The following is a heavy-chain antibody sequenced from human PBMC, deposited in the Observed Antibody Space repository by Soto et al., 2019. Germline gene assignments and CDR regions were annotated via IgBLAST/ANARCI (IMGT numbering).Heavy chain of an antibody. CDR1: GFTFSSYG. CDR3: AKGSRYYYDSSGYLTDY. V-gene: IGHV3-30*18. Sequence: GGSLRLSSAASGFTFSSYGMHWVRQAPGKGLEWVAVISYDGSNKYYADSVKGRFTISRDNSKNTLYLQMNSLRADDTAVYYCAKGSRYYYDSSGYLTDYWGQGTLVTVSS. J-gene: IGHJ4*02. CDR2: ISYDGSNK. D-gene: IGHD3-22*01.